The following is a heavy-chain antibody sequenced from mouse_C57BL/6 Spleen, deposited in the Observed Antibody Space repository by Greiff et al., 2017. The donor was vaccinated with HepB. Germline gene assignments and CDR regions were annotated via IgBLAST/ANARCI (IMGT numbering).Heavy chain of an antibody. J-gene: IGHJ4*01. CDR3: ARYYEYDGSMDY. CDR2: IDPSASET. D-gene: IGHD2-4*01. CDR1: GYTFTSYW. V-gene: IGHV1-52*01. Sequence: QVQLQQPGAALVRPGSSVKLSCKASGYTFTSYWMHWVKQRPIQGLEWIGNIDPSASETHYNQPFQDKATLTVDKSSSTAYMQLSSLTSEDSAVYYCARYYEYDGSMDYGGQGTSVTVSS.